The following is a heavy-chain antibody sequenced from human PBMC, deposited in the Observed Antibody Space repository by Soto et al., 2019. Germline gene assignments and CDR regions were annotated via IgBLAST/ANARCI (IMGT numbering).Heavy chain of an antibody. CDR3: ALRKTGSFFDY. J-gene: IGHJ4*02. CDR2: IGASGAGT. D-gene: IGHD3-10*01. V-gene: IGHV3-23*01. CDR1: GFTFSTYA. Sequence: GGSLRLSCAASGFTFSTYAMSWVRQAPGKGLEWVSGIGASGAGTYYAESVKGRFTISRDNSKNTLHLQMNSLRAEDTAVYYCALRKTGSFFDYWGQGSLVTVSS.